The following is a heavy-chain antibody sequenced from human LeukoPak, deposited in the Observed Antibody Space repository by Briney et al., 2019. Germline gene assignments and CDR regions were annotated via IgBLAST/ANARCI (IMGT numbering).Heavy chain of an antibody. J-gene: IGHJ4*02. CDR2: INHSGST. CDR1: GGSISSSSYY. V-gene: IGHV4-39*07. Sequence: SETLSLTCTVSGGSISSSSYYWSWIRQPPGKGLEWIGEINHSGSTNYNPSLKSRVTISVDTSKNQFSLKLSSVTAADTAVYYCARWNYYDSSGYLRVFDYWGQGTLVTVSS. D-gene: IGHD3-22*01. CDR3: ARWNYYDSSGYLRVFDY.